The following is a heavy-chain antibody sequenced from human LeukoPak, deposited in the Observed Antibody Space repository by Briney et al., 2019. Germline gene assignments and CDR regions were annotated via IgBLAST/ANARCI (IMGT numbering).Heavy chain of an antibody. CDR3: ARERECGGFQY. J-gene: IGHJ1*01. Sequence: PSETLSLTCAVSGYSISRGTYWGWIRQPPGKGLEWIGSSQHSGATQYKPSPKSRDTMSLDTSKNQFSLRRSSVTAADTAVYYCARERECGGFQYWGQGALVTVSS. D-gene: IGHD2-21*01. CDR1: GYSISRGTY. CDR2: SQHSGAT. V-gene: IGHV4-38-2*01.